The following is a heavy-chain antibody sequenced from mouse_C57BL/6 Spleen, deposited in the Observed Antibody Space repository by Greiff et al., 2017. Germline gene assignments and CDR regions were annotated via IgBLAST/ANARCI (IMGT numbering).Heavy chain of an antibody. CDR1: GFNIKDDY. CDR2: IDPENGDT. J-gene: IGHJ2*01. Sequence: EVKLMESGAELVRPGASVKLSCTASGFNIKDDYMHWVKQRPEQGLEWIGWIDPENGDTEYASKFQGKATITADTSSNTAYLQLSSLTSEDTAVYYCTTYGSSYWGQGTTLTVSS. V-gene: IGHV14-4*01. CDR3: TTYGSSY. D-gene: IGHD1-1*01.